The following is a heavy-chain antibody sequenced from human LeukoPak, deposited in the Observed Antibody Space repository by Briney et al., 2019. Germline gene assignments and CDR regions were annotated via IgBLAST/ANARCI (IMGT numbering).Heavy chain of an antibody. Sequence: SETLSLTCTVSGGSISSGSYYWSWIRQPAWKGLEWIGRIYTSGSTNYNPSLKSRVTISLDTSKNQFSLKLSSVTAADTAVYYCARTQTPTLFDYWGQGTLVTVSS. CDR2: IYTSGST. CDR1: GGSISSGSYY. CDR3: ARTQTPTLFDY. V-gene: IGHV4-61*02. J-gene: IGHJ4*02.